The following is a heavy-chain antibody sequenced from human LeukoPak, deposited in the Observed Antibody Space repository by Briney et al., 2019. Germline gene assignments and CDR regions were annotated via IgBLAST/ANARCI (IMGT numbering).Heavy chain of an antibody. CDR2: ISYDGSNK. D-gene: IGHD4-17*01. CDR1: EFTFFTYG. Sequence: GRSLRLSCEGSEFTFFTYGMHWVRQAPGKGLEWIAVISYDGSNKYYVDSVKGRFTISRDNSKNTLYLQMNSLRAEDTAVYFCAKDRHPTVTRPYYLDYWGQGTLVTVSS. CDR3: AKDRHPTVTRPYYLDY. J-gene: IGHJ4*02. V-gene: IGHV3-30*18.